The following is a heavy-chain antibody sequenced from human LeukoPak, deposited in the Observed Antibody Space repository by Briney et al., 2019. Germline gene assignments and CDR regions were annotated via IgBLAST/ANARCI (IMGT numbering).Heavy chain of an antibody. V-gene: IGHV3-21*01. CDR2: ISSSSSYI. Sequence: GGSLRLSCAASGFTFSSYSMNWVRQAPGKGREWVSSISSSSSYIYYADSVKGRFTISRDNAKNSLYLQMNSLRAEDTAVYYCATYSSLNRREFQYWGQGTLLTVSS. J-gene: IGHJ1*01. CDR1: GFTFSSYS. CDR3: ATYSSLNRREFQY. D-gene: IGHD3-22*01.